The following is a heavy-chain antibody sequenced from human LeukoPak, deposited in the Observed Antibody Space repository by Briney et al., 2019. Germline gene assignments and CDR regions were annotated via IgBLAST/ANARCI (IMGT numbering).Heavy chain of an antibody. CDR1: GFTYSSYS. CDR2: ISRDGGTI. CDR3: ARDNTIFGVVYFDY. J-gene: IGHJ4*02. D-gene: IGHD3-3*01. V-gene: IGHV3-48*04. Sequence: GGSLRLSCAASGFTYSSYSMSWVRQAPGKGLEWVSFISRDGGTIDYADSVKGRFTISRDNAKNSLYLQMNSLRAEDTAVYYCARDNTIFGVVYFDYWGQGTLVTVSS.